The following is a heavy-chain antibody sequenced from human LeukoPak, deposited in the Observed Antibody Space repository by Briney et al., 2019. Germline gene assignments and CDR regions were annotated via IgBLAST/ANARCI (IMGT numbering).Heavy chain of an antibody. CDR1: GCTFTSYY. Sequence: ASVKVTCRASGCTFTSYYMHWVRPAPAQGIEWMGIINPIGGSTRYAQKFQGRVTRTRDTSTSTVYMELSSLRSEDTAVYYCARGGIAAAGMSFDYWGQGTLVTVCS. CDR2: INPIGGST. V-gene: IGHV1-46*01. CDR3: ARGGIAAAGMSFDY. J-gene: IGHJ4*02. D-gene: IGHD6-13*01.